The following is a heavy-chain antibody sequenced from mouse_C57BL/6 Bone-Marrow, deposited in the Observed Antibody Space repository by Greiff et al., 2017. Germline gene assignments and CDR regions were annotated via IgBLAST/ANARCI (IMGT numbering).Heavy chain of an antibody. CDR3: ARWWLLRYYAMDY. CDR1: GYTFTSYG. Sequence: QVQLQQSGAELARPGASVKLSCKASGYTFTSYGISWVKQRTGQGLEWIGEIYPRSGNTYYNEKFKGKATLTADKSSSTAYMELRSLTSEDSAVYFCARWWLLRYYAMDYWGQGTSVTVSS. J-gene: IGHJ4*01. D-gene: IGHD2-3*01. V-gene: IGHV1-81*01. CDR2: IYPRSGNT.